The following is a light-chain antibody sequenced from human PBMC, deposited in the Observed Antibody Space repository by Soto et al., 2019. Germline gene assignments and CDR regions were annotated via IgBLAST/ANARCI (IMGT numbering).Light chain of an antibody. CDR3: HQYADSPLT. CDR2: DAS. V-gene: IGKV3-20*01. CDR1: QSVAKSY. J-gene: IGKJ4*01. Sequence: ETVLTQSPGPVSLSPGESATLSCRASQSVAKSYLAWFQHKPGQAPRLLIHDASSRATGIPDRFSGSGSGTDFTLTVSRLEPEDFAVYYCHQYADSPLTFGGGTKVEIK.